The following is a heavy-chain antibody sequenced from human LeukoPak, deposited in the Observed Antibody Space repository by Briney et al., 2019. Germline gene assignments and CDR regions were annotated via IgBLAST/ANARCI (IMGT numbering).Heavy chain of an antibody. CDR2: ISGNGVST. D-gene: IGHD3-22*01. V-gene: IGHV3-23*01. J-gene: IGHJ4*02. CDR1: GFTFSSYA. Sequence: GGSLRLSCATSGFTFSSYAMSWVRQAPGMGLEWVSAISGNGVSTYYADSVKGRFTISRDNSKNTLYLQMNSLRAEDTAVYYCAKAPLSYDSSGPFDYWGQGTLVTVSS. CDR3: AKAPLSYDSSGPFDY.